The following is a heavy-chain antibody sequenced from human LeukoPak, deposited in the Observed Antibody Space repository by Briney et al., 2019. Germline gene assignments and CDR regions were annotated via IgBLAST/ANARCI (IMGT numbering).Heavy chain of an antibody. Sequence: PGGSLRLSCAASGFTFSSYDMSWVRQAPGKGLEWVSAISGSGGSTYYADSVKGRFTISRDNSKNTLYLQMNSLRAEDTAVYYCAKSGPEWELLEGHDYWGQGTLVTVSS. CDR3: AKSGPEWELLEGHDY. V-gene: IGHV3-23*01. J-gene: IGHJ4*02. D-gene: IGHD1-26*01. CDR1: GFTFSSYD. CDR2: ISGSGGST.